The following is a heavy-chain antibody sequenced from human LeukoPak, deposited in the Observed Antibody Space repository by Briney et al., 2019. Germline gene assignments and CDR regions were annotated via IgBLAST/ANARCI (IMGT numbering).Heavy chain of an antibody. Sequence: GGSLRLSCAASGFTFKTYWMSWVRQAPGKGLEGVANIKDDGSENHYADSVRGRFIISRDNAKNSLFLQMNSLRAEDTAVYYCARDGRGSYSGYFDCWGQGTLVTVSS. V-gene: IGHV3-7*03. CDR2: IKDDGSEN. CDR1: GFTFKTYW. J-gene: IGHJ4*02. D-gene: IGHD1-26*01. CDR3: ARDGRGSYSGYFDC.